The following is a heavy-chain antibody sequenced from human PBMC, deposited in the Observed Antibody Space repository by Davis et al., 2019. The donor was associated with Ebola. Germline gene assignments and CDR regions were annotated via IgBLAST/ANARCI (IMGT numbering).Heavy chain of an antibody. D-gene: IGHD4-17*01. CDR1: GFTFSGSA. CDR2: IRSKANSYAT. V-gene: IGHV3-73*01. J-gene: IGHJ4*02. CDR3: TSETTVIDY. Sequence: GGSLRLSCAASGFTFSGSAMHWVRQASGKGLEWVGRIRSKANSYATAYAASVKGRFTISRDDSKNTAYMQMNSLKTEDTAVYYCTSETTVIDYWGQGTLVTVSS.